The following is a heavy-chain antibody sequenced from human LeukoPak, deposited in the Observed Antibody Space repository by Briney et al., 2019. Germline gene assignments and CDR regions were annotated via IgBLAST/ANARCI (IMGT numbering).Heavy chain of an antibody. CDR3: ARDRDYYDSSGYFTSPFDY. CDR1: GFTFSSYS. V-gene: IGHV3-21*01. J-gene: IGHJ4*02. CDR2: ISSSSSYI. Sequence: PGGSLRLSCAASGFTFSSYSMNWVRQAPGKGLEWVSSISSSSSYIYYADSVKGRFTISRDNAKNSLYLQMNSLRAEDTAVYYCARDRDYYDSSGYFTSPFDYWGQGTLVTVSP. D-gene: IGHD3-22*01.